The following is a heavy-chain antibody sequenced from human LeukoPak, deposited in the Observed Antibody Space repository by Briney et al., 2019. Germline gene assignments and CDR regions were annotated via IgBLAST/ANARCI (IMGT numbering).Heavy chain of an antibody. Sequence: GGTLRLSCAASGFTFSSFGMSWVRQAPGKGLEWLSGISGNGRSTYYADSVKGRFTISRDNSRNTLYLQMNSLRAEDMALYYCARAWEPSGWFDPWGQGTLVTVSS. CDR2: ISGNGRST. D-gene: IGHD1-26*01. CDR1: GFTFSSFG. J-gene: IGHJ5*02. V-gene: IGHV3-23*01. CDR3: ARAWEPSGWFDP.